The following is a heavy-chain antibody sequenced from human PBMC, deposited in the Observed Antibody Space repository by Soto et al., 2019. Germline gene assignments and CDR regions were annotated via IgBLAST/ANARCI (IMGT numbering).Heavy chain of an antibody. CDR1: GFTFSPYT. CDR3: ARGGGFCGGDCYKGGIDY. CDR2: ISYDGSTE. J-gene: IGHJ4*02. D-gene: IGHD2-21*02. V-gene: IGHV3-30-3*01. Sequence: QVQLVESGGGVVQPGRSLRLSCAASGFTFSPYTMHWVRQTPGKGLEWVAVISYDGSTEYHPDSVKGRFTISRDNPKNTVYLQMNSLRPEDTAIYYCARGGGFCGGDCYKGGIDYWGQGTLVTVAS.